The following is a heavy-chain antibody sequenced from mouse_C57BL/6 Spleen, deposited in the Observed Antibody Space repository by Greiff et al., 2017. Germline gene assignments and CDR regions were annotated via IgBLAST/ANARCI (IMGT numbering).Heavy chain of an antibody. D-gene: IGHD2-4*01. CDR3: TREEDYERLFAY. CDR1: GFTFSSYA. CDR2: ISSGGDYI. V-gene: IGHV5-9-1*02. J-gene: IGHJ3*01. Sequence: EVQLVESGEGLVKPGGSLKLSCAASGFTFSSYAMSWVRQTPETRLEWVAYISSGGDYIYYADTVKGRFTISRDNARKTLYLQMSSLKSEYTAMYYCTREEDYERLFAYWGQGTLVTVSA.